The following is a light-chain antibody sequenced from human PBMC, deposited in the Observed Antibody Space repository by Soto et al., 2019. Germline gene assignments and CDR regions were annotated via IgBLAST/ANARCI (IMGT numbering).Light chain of an antibody. CDR2: DAS. CDR1: HDITNL. CDR3: QHCDYLST. J-gene: IGKJ3*01. Sequence: DIQMTQSPSSLSASVGDRVTITCQASHDITNLLKWYQHKPGRAPKLLIYDASILEAGVPKRFSRSGAGTYITSTISSLPPEYGATYYRQHCDYLSTFGPGTTVDFK. V-gene: IGKV1-33*01.